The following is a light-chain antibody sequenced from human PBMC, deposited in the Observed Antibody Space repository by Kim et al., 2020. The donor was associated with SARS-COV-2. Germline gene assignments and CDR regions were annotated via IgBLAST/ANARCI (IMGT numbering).Light chain of an antibody. CDR2: DNT. Sequence: RVTISCTGSSSNIGAGFDVHWYQHLPGTAPKLLIFDNTNRPSGVPDRCSGSKSGTSASLAITGLQAEDEADYYCQSYDNSLRGYVFGTGTKVTVL. CDR1: SSNIGAGFD. J-gene: IGLJ1*01. V-gene: IGLV1-40*01. CDR3: QSYDNSLRGYV.